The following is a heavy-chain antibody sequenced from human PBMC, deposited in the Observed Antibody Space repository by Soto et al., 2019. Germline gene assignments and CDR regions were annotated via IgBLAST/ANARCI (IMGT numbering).Heavy chain of an antibody. V-gene: IGHV1-2*04. D-gene: IGHD3-22*01. CDR2: INPNSGGT. CDR1: GYTFTGYY. J-gene: IGHJ3*02. Sequence: GASVKVSCKASGYTFTGYYMHWVRPAPGQGLEWMGWINPNSGGTNYAQKFQGWVTMTRDTSISTAYMELSRLRSDDTAVYYCATTRRYYYDTSGPDAFDIWGQGTMVTVSS. CDR3: ATTRRYYYDTSGPDAFDI.